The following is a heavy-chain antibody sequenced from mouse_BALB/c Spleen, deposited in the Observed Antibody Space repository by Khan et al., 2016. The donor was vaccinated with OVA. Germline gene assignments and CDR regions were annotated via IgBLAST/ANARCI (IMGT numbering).Heavy chain of an antibody. D-gene: IGHD1-1*01. CDR1: GYTFTSYW. CDR2: TDPTNGRT. J-gene: IGHJ2*01. V-gene: IGHV1S81*02. Sequence: VQLQESGAELVKAGASVKMSCKASGYTFTSYWMHWVKQRLGQGLEWFAETDPTNGRTYYNEKFKSKATLTVDKSSSPAYILLSGPTFDDSAVYYCARSKKIVDTYFDYWGQGTTVTVAS. CDR3: ARSKKIVDTYFDY.